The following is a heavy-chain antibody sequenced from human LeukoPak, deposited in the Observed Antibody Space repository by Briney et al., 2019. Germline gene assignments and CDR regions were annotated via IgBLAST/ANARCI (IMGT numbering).Heavy chain of an antibody. Sequence: GGSLRLSCAASGFTFSNYAMSWVRQAPGKGLEWVSRISWNGGSTRYADSVKGRFTISSDNAKNSLYLQMNSLRPEDTALYYCARGYSYARLFFDYWGQGTLVTVSS. V-gene: IGHV3-20*04. CDR1: GFTFSNYA. CDR2: ISWNGGST. J-gene: IGHJ4*02. CDR3: ARGYSYARLFFDY. D-gene: IGHD5-18*01.